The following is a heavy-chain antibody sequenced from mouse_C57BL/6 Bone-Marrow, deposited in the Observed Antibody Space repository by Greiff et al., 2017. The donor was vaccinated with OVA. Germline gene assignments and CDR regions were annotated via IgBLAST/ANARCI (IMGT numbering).Heavy chain of an antibody. CDR2: ISSGSSTI. Sequence: EVKLVESGGGLVKPGGSLKLSCAASGFTFSDYGMHWVRQAPEKGLEWVAYISSGSSTIYYADTVKGRFTISRDNAKNTLFLQMTSLRSEDTAMYYCARDYEYDVNWYFDVWGTGTTVTVSS. CDR1: GFTFSDYG. D-gene: IGHD2-4*01. CDR3: ARDYEYDVNWYFDV. J-gene: IGHJ1*03. V-gene: IGHV5-17*01.